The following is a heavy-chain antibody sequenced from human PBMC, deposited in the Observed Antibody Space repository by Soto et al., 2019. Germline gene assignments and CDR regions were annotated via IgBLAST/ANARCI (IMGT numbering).Heavy chain of an antibody. CDR3: AHSRSSSWLNYFDY. J-gene: IGHJ4*02. CDR1: GFSLSTSGVG. Sequence: SGPTLVNPTHPLTLTCTFSGFSLSTSGVGVGWIRQPRGKALEWLALIYWDDDKRYTPSLKSRLTITKDTSKNQVVLTMTNMDPVDTATYYCAHSRSSSWLNYFDYWGQGTLVTVSS. V-gene: IGHV2-5*02. D-gene: IGHD6-13*01. CDR2: IYWDDDK.